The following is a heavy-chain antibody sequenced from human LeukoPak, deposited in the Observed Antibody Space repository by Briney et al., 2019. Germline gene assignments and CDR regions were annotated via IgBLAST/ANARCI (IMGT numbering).Heavy chain of an antibody. J-gene: IGHJ4*02. Sequence: ASVKVSCKASGYTFTGYYMHWVRQAPGQGLEWMGWINPNSGGTNYAQKFQGRVTMTRDTSISTAYMELSRLRSDDTAVYYCARALRAWGSFGVVTYWGQGTLVTVSS. V-gene: IGHV1-2*02. CDR3: ARALRAWGSFGVVTY. CDR2: INPNSGGT. D-gene: IGHD3-3*01. CDR1: GYTFTGYY.